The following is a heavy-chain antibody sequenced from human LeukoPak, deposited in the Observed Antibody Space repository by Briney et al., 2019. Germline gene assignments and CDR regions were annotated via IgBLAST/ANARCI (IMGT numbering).Heavy chain of an antibody. CDR2: IYYSGST. J-gene: IGHJ4*02. CDR3: TRLRGWQQLAYFDY. Sequence: SETLSLTCTVSGGSISSSSYYWGXIRQPXGNGLEWIGSIYYSGSTYYNPSIKSRVTMSVDTSKNQFSLKLSSVTAADTAVYYCTRLRGWQQLAYFDYWGLGTLAAVSS. V-gene: IGHV4-39*01. D-gene: IGHD6-13*01. CDR1: GGSISSSSYY.